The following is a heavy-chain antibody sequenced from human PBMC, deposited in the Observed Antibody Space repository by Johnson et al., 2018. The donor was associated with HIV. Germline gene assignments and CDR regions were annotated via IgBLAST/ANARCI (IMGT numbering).Heavy chain of an antibody. CDR1: GFTFSNYG. V-gene: IGHV3-30*02. J-gene: IGHJ3*02. D-gene: IGHD4-11*01. CDR3: AKETRDSRSAFDI. Sequence: QVQMVESGGGVVQPGGSLRLYCKASGFTFSNYGIHWVRQAPGKGLEWVTFIQFDGSHKYSADFVKGRFTISRDTSKKSVFLQMNSLRPEDTAVYYCAKETRDSRSAFDIWGQGTLVTVSS. CDR2: IQFDGSHK.